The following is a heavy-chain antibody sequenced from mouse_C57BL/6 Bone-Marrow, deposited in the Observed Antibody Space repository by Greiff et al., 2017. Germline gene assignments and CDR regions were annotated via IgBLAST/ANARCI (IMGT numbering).Heavy chain of an antibody. CDR1: EYEFPSHD. V-gene: IGHV5-2*01. CDR2: INSDGGST. D-gene: IGHD1-1*01. CDR3: ARREHYYGSSYWYFDV. J-gene: IGHJ1*03. Sequence: EVMLVESGGGLVQPGESLTLSCESNEYEFPSHDMSWVRKTPEKRLELVAAINSDGGSTYYPDTMERRFIISRDNTKKPLYLQMSSLRSEDTALYYCARREHYYGSSYWYFDVWGTGTTVTVSS.